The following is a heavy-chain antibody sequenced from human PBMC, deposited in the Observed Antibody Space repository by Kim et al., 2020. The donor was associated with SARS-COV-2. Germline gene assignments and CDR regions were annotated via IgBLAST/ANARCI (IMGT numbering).Heavy chain of an antibody. V-gene: IGHV3-23*01. D-gene: IGHD3-10*01. Sequence: GGSLRLSCAASGFTFTNYAMNWVRQAPGKGLEWVSSISGGSATSYADSGKGRLTISRDNSRSTLFLQMNSLRAEDTAIYYCAKDGGYGSGSYYPDYWGQGALVTVSS. CDR1: GFTFTNYA. CDR3: AKDGGYGSGSYYPDY. CDR2: ISGGSAT. J-gene: IGHJ4*02.